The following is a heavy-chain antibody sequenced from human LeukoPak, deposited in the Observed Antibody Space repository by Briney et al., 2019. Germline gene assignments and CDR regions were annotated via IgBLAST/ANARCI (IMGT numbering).Heavy chain of an antibody. V-gene: IGHV1-46*01. CDR3: ARASVLMVYEV. CDR1: GYTFTSYY. Sequence: GASVKVSRKASGYTFTSYYMHWVRQAPGQGLEWMGIINPSGGSTSYAQKFQGRVTMTRDMSTSTVYMELSSLRSEDTAVYYCARASVLMVYEVWGKGTTVTVSS. J-gene: IGHJ6*04. CDR2: INPSGGST. D-gene: IGHD2-8*01.